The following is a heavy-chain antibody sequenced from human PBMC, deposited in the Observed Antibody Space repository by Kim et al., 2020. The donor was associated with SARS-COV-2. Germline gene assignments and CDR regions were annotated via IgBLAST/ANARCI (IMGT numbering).Heavy chain of an antibody. J-gene: IGHJ4*02. V-gene: IGHV4-39*01. D-gene: IGHD6-13*01. CDR1: GGSISSSSYY. CDR3: ARSIAAAIIGLNDY. CDR2: IYYSGST. Sequence: SETLSLTCTVSGGSISSSSYYWGWIRQPPGKGLEWIGSIYYSGSTYYNPSLKSRVTISVDTSKNQFSLKLSSVTAADTAVYYCARSIAAAIIGLNDYWGQGTLVTVSS.